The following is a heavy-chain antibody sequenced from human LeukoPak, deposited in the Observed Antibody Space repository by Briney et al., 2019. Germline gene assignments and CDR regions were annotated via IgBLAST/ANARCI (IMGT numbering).Heavy chain of an antibody. CDR2: IYYSGST. CDR1: GGSISSSIYY. CDR3: AREVRDYGGYGYYFDY. Sequence: TSETLSLTCTVSGGSISSSIYYWGWIRQPPGKGLEWIGSIYYSGSTYYNPSLKSRVTISVDTSKNQFSLKLTSVTAADTAVYFCAREVRDYGGYGYYFDYWGQGTLVTVSS. J-gene: IGHJ4*02. D-gene: IGHD4-23*01. V-gene: IGHV4-39*07.